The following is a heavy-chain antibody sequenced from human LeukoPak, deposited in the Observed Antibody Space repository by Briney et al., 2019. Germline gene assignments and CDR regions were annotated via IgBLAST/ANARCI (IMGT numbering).Heavy chain of an antibody. Sequence: SSVKVSCKASGYTFTSYDINWVRQATGQGLEWMGWMNPNSGNTGYVQKFQGRVTMTRNTSISTAYMELGSLPSEDRAVYDCARGLSSGDYWGQGTLVTVSS. CDR1: GYTFTSYD. D-gene: IGHD6-19*01. CDR3: ARGLSSGDY. J-gene: IGHJ4*02. CDR2: MNPNSGNT. V-gene: IGHV1-8*01.